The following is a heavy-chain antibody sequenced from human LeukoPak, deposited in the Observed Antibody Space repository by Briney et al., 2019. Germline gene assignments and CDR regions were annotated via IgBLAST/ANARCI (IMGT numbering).Heavy chain of an antibody. CDR3: AKSSWLGPFDY. CDR1: GFTFDDYA. CDR2: ISWNSGSI. D-gene: IGHD6-19*01. Sequence: GGSLRLSCAASGFTFDDYAMHWVRQAPGRGLEWVSGISWNSGSIGYADSVKGRFTISRDNAKSSLYLQMNSLRAEDTALYYCAKSSWLGPFDYWGQGTLVTVSS. V-gene: IGHV3-9*01. J-gene: IGHJ4*02.